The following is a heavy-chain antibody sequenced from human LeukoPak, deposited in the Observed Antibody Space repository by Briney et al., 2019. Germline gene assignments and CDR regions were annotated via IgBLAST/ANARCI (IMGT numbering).Heavy chain of an antibody. CDR2: ICYSGST. CDR1: GVSISSSSYC. D-gene: IGHD6-19*01. J-gene: IGHJ4*02. V-gene: IGHV4-39*01. Sequence: SETLSLTCTVSGVSISSSSYCWGWIRQPPGKGLEWIGSICYSGSTFYNPSLKSRVTISVDTSKNQFSLKLSSVTAADTAVYYCARPTPPKMYSSGWYVYWGQGTLVTVSS. CDR3: ARPTPPKMYSSGWYVY.